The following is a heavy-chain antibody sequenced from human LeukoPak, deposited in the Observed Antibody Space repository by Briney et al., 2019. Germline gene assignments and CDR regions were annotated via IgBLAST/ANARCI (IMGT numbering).Heavy chain of an antibody. V-gene: IGHV1-2*04. CDR1: GYTFTGYY. Sequence: GASVNVSCKASGYTFTGYYMHWVRQAPGQGLEWMGWINPNSGGTNYAQKFQGWVTMTRDTSISTAYMELSRLRSDDTAVYYCARDSGRAVAGDAFDIWGQGTMVTVSS. CDR2: INPNSGGT. D-gene: IGHD6-19*01. J-gene: IGHJ3*02. CDR3: ARDSGRAVAGDAFDI.